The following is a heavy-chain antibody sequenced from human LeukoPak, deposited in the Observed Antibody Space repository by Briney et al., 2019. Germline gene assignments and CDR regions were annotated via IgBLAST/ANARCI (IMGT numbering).Heavy chain of an antibody. CDR3: AKDLGYYDSSGYRTFDY. D-gene: IGHD3-22*01. CDR1: GFTFSSYA. Sequence: GGSLRLSCAASGFTFSSYAMSWVRQAPGKGLEWVSAISGSGGSTYYADSVKGRFTISRDNSKNTLYLQMNSLRAEDTAVYYCAKDLGYYDSSGYRTFDYWGQGTLVTVSS. CDR2: ISGSGGST. V-gene: IGHV3-23*01. J-gene: IGHJ4*02.